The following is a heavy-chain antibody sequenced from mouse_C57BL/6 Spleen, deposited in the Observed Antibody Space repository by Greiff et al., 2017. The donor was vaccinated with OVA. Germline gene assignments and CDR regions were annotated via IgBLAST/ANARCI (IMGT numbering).Heavy chain of an antibody. V-gene: IGHV1-52*01. CDR2: IDPSDSET. D-gene: IGHD1-1*01. Sequence: QVQLQQPGAELVRPGSSVKLSCKASGYTFTSYWMHWVKQRPIQGLEWIGNIDPSDSETYYNQKFKDKATLTVDKSSSTAYMQLSSLTSEDSAVYYCAREGYYGSSYVRFAYWGQGTLVTVSA. CDR3: AREGYYGSSYVRFAY. J-gene: IGHJ3*01. CDR1: GYTFTSYW.